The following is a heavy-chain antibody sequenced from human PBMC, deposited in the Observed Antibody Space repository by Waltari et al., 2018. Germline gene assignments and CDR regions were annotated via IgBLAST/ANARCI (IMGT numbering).Heavy chain of an antibody. CDR2: INHSGST. J-gene: IGHJ4*02. D-gene: IGHD6-13*01. Sequence: QVQLQQWGAGLLKPSETLSLTCAVYGGSFSGYYWSWIRQPPGKGLEWIGEINHSGSTNYNPSLKSRVTISVDTSKNQFSLKLSSVTAADTAVYYCARVGKYRYSSSWRTYYFDYWGQGTLVTVSS. V-gene: IGHV4-34*01. CDR3: ARVGKYRYSSSWRTYYFDY. CDR1: GGSFSGYY.